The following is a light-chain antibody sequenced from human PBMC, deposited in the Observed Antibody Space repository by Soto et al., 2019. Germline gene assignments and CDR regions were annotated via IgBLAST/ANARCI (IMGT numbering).Light chain of an antibody. CDR3: ISYTTTSTLYA. Sequence: QSVLTQPASVSGSPGQSITISCTGTSSDVGTYNYVSWYQQHPGKAPKLMIYEVSNRPSGVSDRFSGSKSGNTASLTISGLQAEDEADYYCISYTTTSTLYAFGTGTQLTVL. V-gene: IGLV2-14*01. CDR2: EVS. CDR1: SSDVGTYNY. J-gene: IGLJ1*01.